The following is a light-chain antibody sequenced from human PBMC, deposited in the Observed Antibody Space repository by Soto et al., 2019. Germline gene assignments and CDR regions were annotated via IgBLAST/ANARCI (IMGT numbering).Light chain of an antibody. CDR1: NIGSKS. CDR2: YDT. J-gene: IGLJ3*02. Sequence: SYELTRPPSVSVAPEKTARITCGGNNIGSKSVQWYQQKPGLAPVLVIYYDTNRHSGIPERFSGSNSGNTATLTITRVEAGDEADYYCQVWDSSSDHAVFGGGTKLTVL. CDR3: QVWDSSSDHAV. V-gene: IGLV3-21*04.